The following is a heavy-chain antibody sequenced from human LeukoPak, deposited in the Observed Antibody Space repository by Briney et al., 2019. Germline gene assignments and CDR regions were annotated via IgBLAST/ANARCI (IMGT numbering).Heavy chain of an antibody. CDR3: AKVDCGTSGCRRVDY. J-gene: IGHJ4*02. CDR2: IYSGGST. D-gene: IGHD2-2*01. V-gene: IGHV3-53*01. CDR1: GFTVSSNY. Sequence: PGGSLRLSCAASGFTVSSNYMSWVRQAPGKGLEWVSVIYSGGSTFYADSVKGRLTISRDNSQRTLYLQMNGLRAEDTAIYYCAKVDCGTSGCRRVDYWGPGTPVTVSS.